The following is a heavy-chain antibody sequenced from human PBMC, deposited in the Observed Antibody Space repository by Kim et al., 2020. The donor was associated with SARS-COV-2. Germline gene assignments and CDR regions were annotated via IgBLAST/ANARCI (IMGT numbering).Heavy chain of an antibody. J-gene: IGHJ5*02. Sequence: GGSLRLSCAASGFTFSSYAMHWVRQAPGKGLEWVAVISYDGSNKYYADSVKGRFTISRDNSKNTLYLQMNSLRAEDTAVYYCARGWAAAGFDWFDPWGQGTLVTVSS. CDR3: ARGWAAAGFDWFDP. D-gene: IGHD6-13*01. V-gene: IGHV3-30*04. CDR1: GFTFSSYA. CDR2: ISYDGSNK.